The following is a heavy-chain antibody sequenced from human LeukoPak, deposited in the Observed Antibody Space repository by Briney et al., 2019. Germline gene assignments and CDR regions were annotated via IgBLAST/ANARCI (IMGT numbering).Heavy chain of an antibody. J-gene: IGHJ4*02. Sequence: SETLSLTCSVSGYSITSVYYWGWIRQPPGKGLEWIGSIYHSGSTYYNPSLKSRVTISVDRSKNQFSLKLNSVTAADTAVYYCARVRTGQLVDYWGQGTLVTVSS. CDR3: ARVRTGQLVDY. CDR2: IYHSGST. V-gene: IGHV4-38-2*02. D-gene: IGHD6-13*01. CDR1: GYSITSVYY.